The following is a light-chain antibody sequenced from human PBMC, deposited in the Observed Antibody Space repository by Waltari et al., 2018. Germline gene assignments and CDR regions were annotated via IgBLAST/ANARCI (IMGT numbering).Light chain of an antibody. CDR3: CSYAGSWV. CDR1: NSDVGGYNY. V-gene: IGLV2-11*01. J-gene: IGLJ3*02. Sequence: QSALTQPRSVSGSPGQSVTTSCTGTNSDVGGYNYVSWYQQHPGKAPQTMIYDVSKRPSGVPDRFSGSKSGNTASLTISGLQAEDEADYYCCSYAGSWVFGGGTKLTVL. CDR2: DVS.